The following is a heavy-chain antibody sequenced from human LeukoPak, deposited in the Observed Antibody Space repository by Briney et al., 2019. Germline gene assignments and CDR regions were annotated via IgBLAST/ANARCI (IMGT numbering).Heavy chain of an antibody. CDR1: GGSISNYY. Sequence: SETLSLTCSVSGGSISNYYWSWIRQPPGQGLEWIGYIYYSGSTTYNPSLESRVTISVDTSKNQFSLKLISVTAADTAVYYCARGNGWNLFWGQGTLVTVSS. CDR3: ARGNGWNLF. V-gene: IGHV4-59*08. J-gene: IGHJ4*02. D-gene: IGHD6-19*01. CDR2: IYYSGST.